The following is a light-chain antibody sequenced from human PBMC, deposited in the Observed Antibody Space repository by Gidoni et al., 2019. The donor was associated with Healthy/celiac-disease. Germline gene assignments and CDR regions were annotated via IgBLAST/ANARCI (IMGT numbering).Light chain of an antibody. Sequence: DIQMIQTPSALSASVGDKVTITCRASKCSSSYLNWYQQKPGKAPKLLIYAASSLQSGVPSRFSGSGSGTDFTLTISSLQPEDFATYYCQQSYSTPPTFGGGTKVEIK. CDR2: AAS. V-gene: IGKV1-39*01. CDR3: QQSYSTPPT. J-gene: IGKJ4*01. CDR1: KCSSSY.